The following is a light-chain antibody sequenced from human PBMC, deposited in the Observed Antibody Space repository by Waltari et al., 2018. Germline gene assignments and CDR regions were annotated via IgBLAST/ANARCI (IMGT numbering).Light chain of an antibody. CDR2: SNN. CDR1: NSNIGSSH. J-gene: IGLJ3*02. V-gene: IGLV1-47*01. CDR3: EAWDDSLSVLV. Sequence: QSVLTQPPSASGTPRQRVSISCSGINSNIGSSHLHWSQQVPGTAPKPLIHSNNQRPSGVPDRFSGSKSGTSASLAISGLRSEDEADYYCEAWDDSLSVLVFGGGTKVTVL.